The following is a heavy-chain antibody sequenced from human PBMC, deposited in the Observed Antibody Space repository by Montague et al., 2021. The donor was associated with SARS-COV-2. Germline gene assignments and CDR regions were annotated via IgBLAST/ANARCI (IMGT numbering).Heavy chain of an antibody. CDR3: ARFYHVGMVRGVRRAYYYGMDV. Sequence: SETLSLTCAVYGGSFSGYYWSWIRQPPGKGLAWIGEINHSGSTNYNPSLKSRVTISGDTSKNQFSLKLSSVTAADTAVYYCARFYHVGMVRGVRRAYYYGMDVWGQGTTVTVSS. J-gene: IGHJ6*02. V-gene: IGHV4-34*01. D-gene: IGHD3-10*01. CDR1: GGSFSGYY. CDR2: INHSGST.